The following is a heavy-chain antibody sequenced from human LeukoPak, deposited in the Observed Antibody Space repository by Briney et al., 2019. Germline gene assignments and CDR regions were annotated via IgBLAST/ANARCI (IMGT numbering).Heavy chain of an antibody. CDR2: IRSKAYGGTT. D-gene: IGHD3-3*01. J-gene: IGHJ6*02. V-gene: IGHV3-49*03. Sequence: GGSLRLSCTASGFTFGGYAMSWFRQAPGKGLEWVGFIRSKAYGGTTEYAASVKGRFTISRDDSKSIAYLQMNSLKTEDTAVYYCTRDDYDFWSGYLVPYGMDVWGQGTTVTVSS. CDR3: TRDDYDFWSGYLVPYGMDV. CDR1: GFTFGGYA.